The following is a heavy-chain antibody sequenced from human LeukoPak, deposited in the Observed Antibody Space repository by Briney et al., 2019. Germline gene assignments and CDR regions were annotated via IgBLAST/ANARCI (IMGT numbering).Heavy chain of an antibody. D-gene: IGHD3-22*01. CDR2: IYSGGST. CDR1: GFTVSSNY. CDR3: ARYHTYYYDSSGYYQIDY. V-gene: IGHV3-53*01. J-gene: IGHJ4*02. Sequence: GGSLRLSCAASGFTVSSNYMSWVRQAPGKGLEWVSVIYSGGSTYYADSVKGRFTISRDNAKNSLYLQMNSLRAEDTAVYYCARYHTYYYDSSGYYQIDYWGQGTLVTVSS.